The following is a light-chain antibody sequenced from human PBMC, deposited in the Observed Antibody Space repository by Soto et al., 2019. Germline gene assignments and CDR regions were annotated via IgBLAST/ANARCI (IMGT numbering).Light chain of an antibody. V-gene: IGKV3-15*01. J-gene: IGKJ2*01. CDR3: LQYKNWPYI. Sequence: EIVMTQSPATLSVSPGERATLSCRASQSVSSNLAWYQQKPGQAPRLLVCGASTRATGIPGRFSASGSGTEFTLTITSLQSEDFAVYYCLQYKNWPYIFGQGTKLEIK. CDR1: QSVSSN. CDR2: GAS.